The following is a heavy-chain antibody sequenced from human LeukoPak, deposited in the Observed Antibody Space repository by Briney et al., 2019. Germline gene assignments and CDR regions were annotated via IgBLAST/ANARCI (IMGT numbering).Heavy chain of an antibody. Sequence: GGSLRLSCAASGFTLSNAWMNWVRQAPGKGLEWVSYISSSGSTIYYADSVKGRFTISRDNAKNSLYLQMNSLRAEDTAVYYCARVYQGVAIFDGIDYWGQGTLVTVSS. CDR1: GFTLSNAW. D-gene: IGHD3-3*01. CDR3: ARVYQGVAIFDGIDY. V-gene: IGHV3-48*04. J-gene: IGHJ4*02. CDR2: ISSSGSTI.